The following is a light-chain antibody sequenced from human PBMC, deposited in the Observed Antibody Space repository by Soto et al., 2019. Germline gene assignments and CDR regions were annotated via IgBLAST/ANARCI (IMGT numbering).Light chain of an antibody. CDR1: RSVSNR. J-gene: IGKJ5*01. CDR2: GAS. CDR3: QQYNNWPSIT. Sequence: ETLMTQSPATLSVSPGETVTFSCRASRSVSNRLAWYQHKPGQAPRLLISGASNGATGIPPKFSGSGSGTEFTLTVDSLQSDDIAFYYCQQYNNWPSITFGQGTRLEIK. V-gene: IGKV3-15*01.